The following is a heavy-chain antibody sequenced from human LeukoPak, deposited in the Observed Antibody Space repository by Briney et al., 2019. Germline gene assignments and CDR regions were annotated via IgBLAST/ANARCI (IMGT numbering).Heavy chain of an antibody. D-gene: IGHD1-26*01. V-gene: IGHV1-8*02. CDR1: GYTFTGYY. Sequence: ASVKVSCKASGYTFTGYYMHWVRQAPGQGLEWMGWINPNSGNTGYAQKFQGRVTMTRNTSISTAYMELSSLRSEDTAVYYCARVVVGATIPHYWGQGTLVTVSS. CDR3: ARVVVGATIPHY. J-gene: IGHJ4*02. CDR2: INPNSGNT.